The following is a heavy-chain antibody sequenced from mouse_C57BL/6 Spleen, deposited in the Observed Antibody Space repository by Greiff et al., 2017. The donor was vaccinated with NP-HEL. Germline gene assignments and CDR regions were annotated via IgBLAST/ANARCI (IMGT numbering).Heavy chain of an antibody. J-gene: IGHJ4*01. Sequence: QVQLQQSGAELVKPGASVKLSCKASGYTFTEYTIHWVKQRSGQGLEWIGWFYPGSGSIKYNEKFKDKATLTADKSSSTVYMELSRLTSEDSAVYFCARHEDHYYGSKNYAMDYWGQGTSVTVSS. CDR3: ARHEDHYYGSKNYAMDY. D-gene: IGHD1-1*01. V-gene: IGHV1-62-2*01. CDR1: GYTFTEYT. CDR2: FYPGSGSI.